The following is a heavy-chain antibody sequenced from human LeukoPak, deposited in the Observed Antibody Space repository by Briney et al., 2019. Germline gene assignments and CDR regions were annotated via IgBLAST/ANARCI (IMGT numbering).Heavy chain of an antibody. V-gene: IGHV4-61*02. CDR1: GGSISSGSYY. CDR2: IYTSGST. D-gene: IGHD2-2*01. Sequence: SETLSLTCTVSGGSISSGSYYWSWIRQPAGKGLEWIGRIYTSGSTNYNPSLKSRVTISVDTSKNQFSLKLSSVTAADTAVYYCARVIVVVPAARASPGVYYMDVWRKGTTVTVSS. J-gene: IGHJ6*03. CDR3: ARVIVVVPAARASPGVYYMDV.